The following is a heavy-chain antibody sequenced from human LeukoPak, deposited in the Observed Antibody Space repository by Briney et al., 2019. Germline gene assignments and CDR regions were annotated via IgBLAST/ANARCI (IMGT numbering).Heavy chain of an antibody. CDR2: IYYSGST. CDR3: ARGSEQWLVNY. Sequence: SETLSLTCTVSGGSISSYYWSWIRQPPGKGLEWIGYIYYSGSTNYNPSLKSRVTISVDTSKNQFSLKLSSVTAADTAVYYCARGSEQWLVNYWGQGTLVTVSS. V-gene: IGHV4-59*01. J-gene: IGHJ4*02. D-gene: IGHD6-19*01. CDR1: GGSISSYY.